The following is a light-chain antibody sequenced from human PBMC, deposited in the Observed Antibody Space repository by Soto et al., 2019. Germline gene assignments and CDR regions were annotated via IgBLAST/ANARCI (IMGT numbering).Light chain of an antibody. Sequence: QPVLTQPPSVSAAPGQKVTISCSGNSSSIGNDYVSWYQQLPGTAPKLLIYDNNKRPSGIPDRFSGSKSGTSATLGITGLQTGVEADYYCGTWDSSLSVVVFGGGTKLTVL. V-gene: IGLV1-51*01. J-gene: IGLJ2*01. CDR1: SSSIGNDY. CDR2: DNN. CDR3: GTWDSSLSVVV.